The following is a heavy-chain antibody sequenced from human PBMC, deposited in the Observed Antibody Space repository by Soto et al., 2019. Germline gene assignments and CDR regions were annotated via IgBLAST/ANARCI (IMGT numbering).Heavy chain of an antibody. CDR2: INIYNGNT. V-gene: IGHV1-18*01. CDR3: ARDVFYRGNYRVPYNCFDP. Sequence: QVQLVQSGAEVKKPGASVKVSCKASGYTFTSYGISWVRQAPGQGLEWRGWINIYNGNTDYAQELQGRVTMTTDTSTNTTYMEVRSLSSDDTAVYYCARDVFYRGNYRVPYNCFDPWGQGTLVTVSS. CDR1: GYTFTSYG. J-gene: IGHJ5*02. D-gene: IGHD1-26*01.